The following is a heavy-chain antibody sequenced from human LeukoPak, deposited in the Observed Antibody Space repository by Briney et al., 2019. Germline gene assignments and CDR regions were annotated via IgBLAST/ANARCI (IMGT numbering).Heavy chain of an antibody. CDR1: GFTVSSNS. J-gene: IGHJ4*02. CDR3: ARDVFGWEHPFDY. V-gene: IGHV3-21*01. CDR2: ISTSSSYI. Sequence: GGSLRLSCTVSGFTVSSNSMSWVRQAPGKGLEWVSSISTSSSYIYYADSVKGRFTISRDNAKNSLYLQMNSLRAEDTAIYYCARDVFGWEHPFDYWGQGTLVTVSS. D-gene: IGHD1-26*01.